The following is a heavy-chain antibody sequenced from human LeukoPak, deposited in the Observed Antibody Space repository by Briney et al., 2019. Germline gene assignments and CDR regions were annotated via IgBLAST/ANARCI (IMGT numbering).Heavy chain of an antibody. CDR2: ISSDGSST. Sequence: PGGSLRLSCAASGFTFSGYWMHWVRQAPGKGLVWVSRISSDGSSTRYADSVKGRFTISRDNAENKLYVQMNSLRGEDTAVYYCARSHGVYSDSSGSRFDYWGQGALVTVSS. V-gene: IGHV3-74*01. CDR1: GFTFSGYW. J-gene: IGHJ4*02. D-gene: IGHD3-22*01. CDR3: ARSHGVYSDSSGSRFDY.